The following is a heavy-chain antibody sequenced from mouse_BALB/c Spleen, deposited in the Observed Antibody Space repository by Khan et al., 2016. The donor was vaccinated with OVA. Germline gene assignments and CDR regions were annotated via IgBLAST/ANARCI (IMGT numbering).Heavy chain of an antibody. CDR3: WILL. CDR2: IRLKSDDYVT. Sequence: EVKVEESGGGLVQPGGSMKLSCVASGFTFSNYWMHWVRQSPEKGLEWVAEIRLKSDDYVTHYAESVKGRFTISRDDPKSSVYLQMNNVGAEDTGIYYCWILLWGQGTTLTVSS. CDR1: GFTFSNYW. V-gene: IGHV6-6*02. J-gene: IGHJ2*01.